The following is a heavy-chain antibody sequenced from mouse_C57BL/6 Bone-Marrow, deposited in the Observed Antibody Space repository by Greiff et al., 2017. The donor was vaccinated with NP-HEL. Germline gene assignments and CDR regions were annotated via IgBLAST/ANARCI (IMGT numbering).Heavy chain of an antibody. D-gene: IGHD1-1*01. V-gene: IGHV1-64*01. CDR1: GYTFTSYW. J-gene: IGHJ4*01. CDR2: IHPNSGST. CDR3: AGEHYYGRSSYAMDY. Sequence: QVQLQQPGAELVKPGASVKLSCKASGYTFTSYWMHWVKQRPGQGLEWIGMIHPNSGSTNYNEKFKSKATLTVDKSSSTAYMQLSSLTSEDAAVYYCAGEHYYGRSSYAMDYWGQGTSVTVSS.